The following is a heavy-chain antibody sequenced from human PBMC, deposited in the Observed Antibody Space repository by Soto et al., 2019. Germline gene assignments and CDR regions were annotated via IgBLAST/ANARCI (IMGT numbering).Heavy chain of an antibody. CDR2: INPIIGGT. V-gene: IGHV1-2*02. D-gene: IGHD3-3*01. CDR3: ARGQDFGVVISVPYGMDV. Sequence: ASVKVSCKASGYNLGAYYTYWVRQAPGRGLEWVGGINPIIGGTDYEERFRGRVTITADTSTSTAYMELRRVGSDDTAVYYCARGQDFGVVISVPYGMDVWGQGTTVTVSS. J-gene: IGHJ6*02. CDR1: GYNLGAYY.